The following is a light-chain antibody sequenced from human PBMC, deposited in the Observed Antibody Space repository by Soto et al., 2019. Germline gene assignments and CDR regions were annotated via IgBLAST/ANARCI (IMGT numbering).Light chain of an antibody. J-gene: IGKJ3*01. CDR2: GAS. CDR3: QHYGSALFT. Sequence: EIVLTQSPGTLSLSPGERATLSCRASQSFSSSYLAWYQQKPGQAPRLLIYGASSRATGIPDRFSGSGSGTEFTLTISSLEPEDFALYYCQHYGSALFTFGPWTKVDVK. V-gene: IGKV3-20*01. CDR1: QSFSSSY.